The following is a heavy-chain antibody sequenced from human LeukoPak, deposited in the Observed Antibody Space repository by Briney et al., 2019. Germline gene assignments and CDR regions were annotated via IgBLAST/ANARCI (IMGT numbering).Heavy chain of an antibody. CDR2: INPSGGST. CDR1: GYTFTSYY. V-gene: IGHV1-46*01. J-gene: IGHJ4*02. Sequence: ASVKVSCKASGYTFTSYYMLWVRQAPGQGLEWMGIINPSGGSTSYAQKFQGRVTMTRDTSTSTVYMELSSLRSEDTAVYYCARDQRMGICGGDCYLLFDYWGQGTLVTVSS. CDR3: ARDQRMGICGGDCYLLFDY. D-gene: IGHD2-21*02.